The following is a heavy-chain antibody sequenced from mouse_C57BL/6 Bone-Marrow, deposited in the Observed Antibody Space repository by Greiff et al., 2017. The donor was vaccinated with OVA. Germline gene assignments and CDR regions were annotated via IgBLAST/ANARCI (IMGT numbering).Heavy chain of an antibody. V-gene: IGHV1-5*01. D-gene: IGHD2-5*01. CDR3: TRAGYSNLYYYAMDY. J-gene: IGHJ4*01. CDR2: IYPGNSDP. Sequence: VQLQQSGTVLARPGASVKMSCKTSGYTFTSYWMHWVKQRPGQGLEWIGAIYPGNSDPSYNQKFQGKAKLTAVTSASTAYMELSSLTNEDSAVYYCTRAGYSNLYYYAMDYWGQGTSVTVSS. CDR1: GYTFTSYW.